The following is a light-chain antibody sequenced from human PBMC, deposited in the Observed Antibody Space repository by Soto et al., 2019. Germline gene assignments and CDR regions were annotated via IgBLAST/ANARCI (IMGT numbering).Light chain of an antibody. V-gene: IGKV1-39*01. CDR1: QSISSN. CDR3: QQSYNSLT. Sequence: DIQMTQSPSSLSASVGDRVTITCRASQSISSNLNWYQQKPGKAPKLLIYTASNLHSGVPSRFSGSGSGTDFNLTISSLQPEDFATYYCQQSYNSLTFGPGTKVDIK. J-gene: IGKJ3*01. CDR2: TAS.